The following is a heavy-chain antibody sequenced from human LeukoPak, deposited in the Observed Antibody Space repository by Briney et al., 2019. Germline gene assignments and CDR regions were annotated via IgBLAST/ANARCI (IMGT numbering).Heavy chain of an antibody. D-gene: IGHD2-2*01. V-gene: IGHV4-31*11. CDR3: ARDACSSTSCYHWFDP. J-gene: IGHJ5*02. CDR1: GGSISSGGYS. Sequence: SQTLSLTCAVSGGSISSGGYSWSWIRQPPGKGLEWIGYIYYSGSTYYNPSLKSRVTISVDTSKNQFSLKLSSVTAADTAVYYCARDACSSTSCYHWFDPWGQGTLVTVSS. CDR2: IYYSGST.